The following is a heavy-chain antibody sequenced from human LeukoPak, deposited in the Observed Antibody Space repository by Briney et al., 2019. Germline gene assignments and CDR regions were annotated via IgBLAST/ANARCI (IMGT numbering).Heavy chain of an antibody. J-gene: IGHJ4*02. CDR2: ISSSSSYI. V-gene: IGHV3-21*01. D-gene: IGHD2-2*01. CDR3: ARGRYCSSTSCDNPLFGY. CDR1: GFTFSSYS. Sequence: GGSLRLSCAASGFTFSSYSMNWVRQAPGKGLEWVSSISSSSSYIYYADSVKGRFTISRDNAKNSLYLQMNSLRAEDTAVYYCARGRYCSSTSCDNPLFGYWGQGTLVTVSS.